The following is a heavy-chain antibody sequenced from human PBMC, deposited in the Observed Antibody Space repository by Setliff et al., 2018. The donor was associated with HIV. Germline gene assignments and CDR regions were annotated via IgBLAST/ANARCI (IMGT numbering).Heavy chain of an antibody. CDR1: GGTFTNSA. J-gene: IGHJ1*01. CDR2: VSPHGGYT. V-gene: IGHV1-18*01. CDR3: ATDPGYSSTWYSESFQH. D-gene: IGHD6-13*01. Sequence: ASVKVSCKASGGTFTNSAIGWVRQAPGQGLEWMGWVSPHGGYTSYAKKFQGRITMTEDTSTDTAYMELSSLRSDDTAMYYCATDPGYSSTWYSESFQHWGQGTVVTVSS.